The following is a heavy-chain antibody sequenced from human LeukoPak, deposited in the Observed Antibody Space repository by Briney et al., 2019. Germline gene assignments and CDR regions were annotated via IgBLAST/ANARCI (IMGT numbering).Heavy chain of an antibody. Sequence: GGSLRLSCAASEFTFSSFAMSWVRQAPGKGLEWVSYIRGGGAGALYADSVKGRFTISRDNSKSTMYLQMNSLRVEDTAVYYCAKCAESYGNDAFDMWAQGQWSPSLQ. CDR3: AKCAESYGNDAFDM. CDR2: IRGGGAGA. J-gene: IGHJ3*02. D-gene: IGHD3-16*01. CDR1: EFTFSSFA. V-gene: IGHV3-23*01.